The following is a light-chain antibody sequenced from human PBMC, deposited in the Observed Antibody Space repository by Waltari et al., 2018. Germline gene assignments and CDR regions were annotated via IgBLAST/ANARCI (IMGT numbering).Light chain of an antibody. CDR2: DAS. CDR3: QQRSDWPPEVT. J-gene: IGKJ4*01. V-gene: IGKV3-11*01. CDR1: QSVTTY. Sequence: LSPGERATLSCRASQSVTTYLAWYQQKPGQAPRLLIYDASNRATGIPARFSGSGSGTDFTLTISSLEPEDFAVYYCQQRSDWPPEVTFGGGTKVEIK.